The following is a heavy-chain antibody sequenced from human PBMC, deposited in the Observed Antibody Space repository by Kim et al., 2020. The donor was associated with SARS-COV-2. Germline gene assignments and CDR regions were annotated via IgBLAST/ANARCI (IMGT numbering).Heavy chain of an antibody. CDR2: IWYDGSNK. CDR3: AREGFVTSVLRFLEWPRGAFDI. V-gene: IGHV3-33*01. CDR1: GFTFSSYG. D-gene: IGHD3-3*01. J-gene: IGHJ3*02. Sequence: GGSLRLSCAASGFTFSSYGMHWVRQAPGKGLEWVAVIWYDGSNKYYADSVKGRFTISRDNSKNTLYLQMNSLRAEDTAVYYCAREGFVTSVLRFLEWPRGAFDIWGQGTMVTVSS.